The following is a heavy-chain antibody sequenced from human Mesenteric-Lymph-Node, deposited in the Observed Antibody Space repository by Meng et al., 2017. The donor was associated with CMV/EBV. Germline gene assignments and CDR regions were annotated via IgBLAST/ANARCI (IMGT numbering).Heavy chain of an antibody. CDR1: GFTFSDYY. CDR3: ARSPGYYYYGMDV. CDR2: ISSSGSTI. Sequence: GESLKISCAASGFTFSDYYMSWIRQAPGKGLEWVSYISSSGSTIYYADSVKGRFTISRDNAKNSLYLQMNSLRAEDTAVYYCARSPGYYYYGMDVWGQGTTVTVSS. J-gene: IGHJ6*02. V-gene: IGHV3-11*04.